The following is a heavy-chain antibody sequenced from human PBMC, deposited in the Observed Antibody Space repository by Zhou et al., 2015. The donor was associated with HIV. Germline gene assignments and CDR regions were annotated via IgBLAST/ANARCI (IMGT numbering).Heavy chain of an antibody. CDR3: ARGITMIVVVRGLYYGMDV. CDR2: IIPIFGTA. Sequence: QVQLVQSGAEVKKPGSSVKVSCKASGGTFSSYAISWVRQAPGQGLEWMGGIIPIFGTANYAQKFQGRVTITADESTSTAYMELSSLRSEDTAVYYCARGITMIVVVRGLYYGMDVWGPRDHGHRLL. J-gene: IGHJ6*01. D-gene: IGHD3-22*01. V-gene: IGHV1-69*12. CDR1: GGTFSSYA.